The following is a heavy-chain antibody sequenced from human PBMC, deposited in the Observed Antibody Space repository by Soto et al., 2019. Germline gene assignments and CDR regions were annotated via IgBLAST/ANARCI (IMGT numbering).Heavy chain of an antibody. Sequence: GGSLRLSCAASGFTFSSYGMHWVRQAPGKGLEWVAVISYDGSNKYYADSVKGRFTISRDNSKNTLYLQINSLRAEDTAVYYCVQQLATYWGQGTLVTVSS. D-gene: IGHD6-13*01. J-gene: IGHJ4*02. CDR3: VQQLATY. V-gene: IGHV3-30*03. CDR1: GFTFSSYG. CDR2: ISYDGSNK.